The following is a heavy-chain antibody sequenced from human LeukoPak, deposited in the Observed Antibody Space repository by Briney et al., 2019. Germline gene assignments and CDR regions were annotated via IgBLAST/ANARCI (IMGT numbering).Heavy chain of an antibody. J-gene: IGHJ4*02. CDR1: GGSVSSYEYY. D-gene: IGHD3-9*01. CDR2: TYYSGSS. Sequence: PSETLSLTCSVSGGSVSSYEYYWGWTGQPPGKGLEWIGNTYYSGSSYYNPSLKSRVTMSVDTSKNQFSLKMSSVTAADTAVYYCARLSKGRYFDYIFDHWGQGTLVTVSS. V-gene: IGHV4-39*01. CDR3: ARLSKGRYFDYIFDH.